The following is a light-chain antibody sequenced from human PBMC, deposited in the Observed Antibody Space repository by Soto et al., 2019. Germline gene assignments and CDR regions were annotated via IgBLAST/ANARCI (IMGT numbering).Light chain of an antibody. Sequence: DIQMTQSPSSLSASLGDRVTITCRASQGIANYLAWYQHKPGKVPNLLIYGAVTLQSGVPSRFSGSGSGTDFSLTISSLHAEDLATYYRQNYHSAPFTFGPGTKVHIK. CDR2: GAV. CDR1: QGIANY. V-gene: IGKV1-27*01. CDR3: QNYHSAPFT. J-gene: IGKJ3*01.